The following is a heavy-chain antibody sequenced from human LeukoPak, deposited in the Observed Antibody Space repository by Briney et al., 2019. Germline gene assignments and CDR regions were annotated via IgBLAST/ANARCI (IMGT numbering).Heavy chain of an antibody. Sequence: PSDTLSLTCAFYGGSFSAYYWTWLRQPPESGLEWIGEISHSGRTHYHPSLKSRVTISLDTSKNQFSLKLSSVTAANTAVYYCATYWSTGNSDCWGQGTLVTVSS. CDR3: ATYWSTGNSDC. D-gene: IGHD2-8*02. CDR1: GGSFSAYY. V-gene: IGHV4-34*01. J-gene: IGHJ4*02. CDR2: ISHSGRT.